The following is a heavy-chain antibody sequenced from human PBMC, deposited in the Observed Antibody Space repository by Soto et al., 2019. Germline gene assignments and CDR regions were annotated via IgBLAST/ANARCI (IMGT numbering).Heavy chain of an antibody. J-gene: IGHJ6*02. CDR1: GYSLPKYG. D-gene: IGHD2-2*01. V-gene: IGHV1-3*01. CDR3: ARTDCSSTSCYNYYYYGMDV. CDR2: INPGNGDT. Sequence: GASVKVSCKTSGYSLPKYGLHWVRQPPGQRLEWMGWINPGNGDTKYSQKFQGRVTITRDTSSTTAYMELSSLRSEDSAVFYCARTDCSSTSCYNYYYYGMDVWGQGTTVTVSS.